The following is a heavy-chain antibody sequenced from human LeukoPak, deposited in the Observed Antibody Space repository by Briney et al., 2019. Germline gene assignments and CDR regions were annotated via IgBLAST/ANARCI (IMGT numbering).Heavy chain of an antibody. J-gene: IGHJ4*02. Sequence: GESLKISCKGSGYSFTSYWIGWVRQMPGKGLEWMGIIYSGDSDTKYSPSFQGQVTISADKSLSTAYLQWSSLKASDTAMYYCARRSSSWDRYDNWGQGTLVTVSS. D-gene: IGHD6-13*01. V-gene: IGHV5-51*01. CDR1: GYSFTSYW. CDR3: ARRSSSWDRYDN. CDR2: IYSGDSDT.